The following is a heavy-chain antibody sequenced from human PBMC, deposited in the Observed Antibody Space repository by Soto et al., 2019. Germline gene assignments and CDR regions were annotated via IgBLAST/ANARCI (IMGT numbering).Heavy chain of an antibody. D-gene: IGHD3-22*01. CDR1: GYSFTSYW. J-gene: IGHJ3*02. CDR3: ARHGGITMIRGAFDI. Sequence: GESLKISCKGSGYSFTSYWIGWVRQMPGKGLEWMGIIYPGDSDTRYSPSFQGQVTISADKSISTAYLQWSSLKASDTAMYYCARHGGITMIRGAFDIWGQGTRVTVSS. CDR2: IYPGDSDT. V-gene: IGHV5-51*01.